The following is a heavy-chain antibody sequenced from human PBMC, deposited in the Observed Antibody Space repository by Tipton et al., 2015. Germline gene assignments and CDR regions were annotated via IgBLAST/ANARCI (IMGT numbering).Heavy chain of an antibody. CDR1: GGSVSSVSYY. D-gene: IGHD5-24*01. Sequence: TLSLTCTVSGGSVSSVSYYWGWIRQTPGKGLEWIGNIYYSGSTYYNPSLKSRVIISIDTSKNQFSLKLSSVTAADTAVYYCARDLEHGMDVWGQGTLVTVSS. CDR2: IYYSGST. J-gene: IGHJ6*02. CDR3: ARDLEHGMDV. V-gene: IGHV4-39*02.